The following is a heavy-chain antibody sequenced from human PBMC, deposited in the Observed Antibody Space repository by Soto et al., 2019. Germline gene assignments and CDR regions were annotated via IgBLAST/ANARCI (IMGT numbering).Heavy chain of an antibody. V-gene: IGHV1-69*13. J-gene: IGHJ5*02. CDR2: IIPIFGTA. CDR3: AMVYDFWSGYHP. D-gene: IGHD3-3*01. CDR1: GGTFSSYA. Sequence: ASVKVSCKASGGTFSSYAISWVRQAPGQGLEWMGGIIPIFGTANYAQKFQGRVTITADESTSTAYMELSSLRSEDTAVYYCAMVYDFWSGYHPWGQGTLVTVSS.